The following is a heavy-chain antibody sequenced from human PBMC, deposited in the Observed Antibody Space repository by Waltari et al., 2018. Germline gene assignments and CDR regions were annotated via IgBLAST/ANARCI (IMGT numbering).Heavy chain of an antibody. CDR2: INPNSGGT. CDR1: GYTFTGYY. Sequence: QVQLVQSGAEVKKPGASVKVSCKASGYTFTGYYMHWVRQAPGQGLEWMGRINPNSGGTNYAQKFQGRVTMTRDTSISTAYMELSRLRSDDTAVYYCARWDRSSTSCYDYYYGMDVWGQGTTVTVSS. V-gene: IGHV1-2*06. J-gene: IGHJ6*02. D-gene: IGHD2-2*01. CDR3: ARWDRSSTSCYDYYYGMDV.